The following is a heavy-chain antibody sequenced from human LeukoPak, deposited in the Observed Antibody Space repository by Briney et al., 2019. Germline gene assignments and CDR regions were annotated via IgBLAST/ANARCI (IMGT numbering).Heavy chain of an antibody. D-gene: IGHD5-18*01. V-gene: IGHV5-51*01. J-gene: IGHJ4*02. CDR1: GYSFTTYW. CDR2: IYPGDSET. CDR3: VRSRGYSYGYSYYFDY. Sequence: GESLKISCKGSGYSFTTYWIGWVRQMPGKGLEWMGIIYPGDSETRYSPSFQGQVTISADKFISTAYLQWSSLKASDTAMYYCVRSRGYSYGYSYYFDYWGQGTLVTVSS.